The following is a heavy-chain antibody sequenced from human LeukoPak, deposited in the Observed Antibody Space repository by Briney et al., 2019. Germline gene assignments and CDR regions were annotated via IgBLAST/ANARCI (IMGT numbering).Heavy chain of an antibody. CDR2: ISSSGSTI. J-gene: IGHJ6*03. Sequence: GGSLRLSCAASGFTFSSYEMNWVRQAPGKGLEWISYISSSGSTIYYADSVKGRFTISRDNAKNSLYLQMNSLRAEDTAVYYCARDPGSITMVRGALALDMDVWGKGTPVTVSS. CDR1: GFTFSSYE. D-gene: IGHD3-10*01. V-gene: IGHV3-48*03. CDR3: ARDPGSITMVRGALALDMDV.